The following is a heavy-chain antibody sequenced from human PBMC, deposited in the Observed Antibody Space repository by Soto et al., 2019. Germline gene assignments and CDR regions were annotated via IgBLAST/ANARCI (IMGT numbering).Heavy chain of an antibody. CDR3: ARGKIVGP. J-gene: IGHJ5*02. CDR2: IHYRGST. CDR1: GGSISTYY. V-gene: IGHV4-59*01. D-gene: IGHD3-16*02. Sequence: QVQLQESGPGLVKPSETLSLTCTVSGGSISTYYWSWIRQPPGKGLEWNGYIHYRGSTNYNPSLKSRVTMSVDTSKNQFSLKLSSVTAADTAVYFCARGKIVGPWGQGTLVTVSS.